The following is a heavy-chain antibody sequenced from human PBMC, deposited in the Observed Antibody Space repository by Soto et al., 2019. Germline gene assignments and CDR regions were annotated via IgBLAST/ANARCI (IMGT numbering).Heavy chain of an antibody. CDR1: GFMFNHYA. CDR2: ISGSTGTT. Sequence: EQVLESGGGLVQPGGSLRLSCEASGFMFNHYAMAWVRQTPGKGLEWVSVISGSTGTTYYADSVKGRFTISRDNSKNTVYLQMNSLRVEDSALYSCAKVIVLGASTLEYWGPGTRVTVS. V-gene: IGHV3-23*01. CDR3: AKVIVLGASTLEY. D-gene: IGHD6-6*01. J-gene: IGHJ4*02.